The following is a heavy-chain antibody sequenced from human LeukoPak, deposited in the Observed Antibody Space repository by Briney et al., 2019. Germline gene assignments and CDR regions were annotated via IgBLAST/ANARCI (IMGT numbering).Heavy chain of an antibody. Sequence: SVKVFCKASGGSFSSYAISGVRQAPGQGLEWMGGIIPIFGTANYAQKFQGRVTITTDESTSTPSMELSSLRSEDTAVYSCARAGGQLAFPFDPWGQGTLVTVSS. CDR3: ARAGGQLAFPFDP. D-gene: IGHD6-6*01. J-gene: IGHJ5*02. V-gene: IGHV1-69*05. CDR1: GGSFSSYA. CDR2: IIPIFGTA.